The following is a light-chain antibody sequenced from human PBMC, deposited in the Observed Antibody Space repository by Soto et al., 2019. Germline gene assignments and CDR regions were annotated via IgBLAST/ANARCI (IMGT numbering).Light chain of an antibody. CDR1: QSVSRY. CDR2: DAS. V-gene: IGKV3-11*01. Sequence: EIVFTHSPCTRSLSPVEGATLSCMASQSVSRYLAWYQQKPGQAPRLLIYDASNRATGIPARFSGSGSGTDFTLTISRLEPEDFAVYYCQKRSNWPITFGQGTRLEIK. CDR3: QKRSNWPIT. J-gene: IGKJ5*01.